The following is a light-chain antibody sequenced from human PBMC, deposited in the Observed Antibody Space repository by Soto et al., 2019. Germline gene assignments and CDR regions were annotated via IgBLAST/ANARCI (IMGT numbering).Light chain of an antibody. J-gene: IGLJ2*01. CDR1: SSNIGSNT. CDR3: ATWDASLDGMV. CDR2: SNN. Sequence: SVLTQPPSASGTPGQRVTISSSGSSSNIGSNTVNWYHQLPGTAPKLLIYSNNQRPSGVPDRVSGSKSGTSASLTISGLQSEDEADYYCATWDASLDGMVFGGGTKVTVL. V-gene: IGLV1-44*01.